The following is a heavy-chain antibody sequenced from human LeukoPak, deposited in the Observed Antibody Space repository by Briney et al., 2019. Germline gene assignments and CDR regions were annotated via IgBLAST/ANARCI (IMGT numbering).Heavy chain of an antibody. V-gene: IGHV3-7*05. Sequence: GSLRLSCAASGFIFTSYFMSWVRQAPGKGLEWAATINQDGSDQYYVDSLKGRFTISRDNANNSLYLQMNILRVEDTAVYYCARGAWRHFDNWGQGTLVTVSS. J-gene: IGHJ4*02. D-gene: IGHD5-24*01. CDR3: ARGAWRHFDN. CDR1: GFIFTSYF. CDR2: INQDGSDQ.